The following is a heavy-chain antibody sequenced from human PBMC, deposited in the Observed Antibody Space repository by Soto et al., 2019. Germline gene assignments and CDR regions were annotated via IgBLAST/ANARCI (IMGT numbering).Heavy chain of an antibody. J-gene: IGHJ4*02. D-gene: IGHD6-19*01. Sequence: EAQLVESGGSLVQPGGSLRLSCAASGFTFSRYWMHWVRQAPGKGLVWITRISPDGSSTGYADSVKGRFTISRDNAKDTLYVQMNRLRDEDTAVYYSAREMGSGWPIDYWGQGTLVTVSS. CDR2: ISPDGSST. V-gene: IGHV3-74*01. CDR3: AREMGSGWPIDY. CDR1: GFTFSRYW.